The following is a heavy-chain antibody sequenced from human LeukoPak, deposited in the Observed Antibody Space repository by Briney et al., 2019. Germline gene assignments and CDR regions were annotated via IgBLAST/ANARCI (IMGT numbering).Heavy chain of an antibody. J-gene: IGHJ4*02. V-gene: IGHV4-39*01. D-gene: IGHD6-6*01. CDR1: GGSISSSSYY. CDR2: IYYSGST. Sequence: SETLSLTCTVPGGSISSSSYYWGWIRQPPGKGLEWIGSIYYSGSTYYNPSLKSRVTISVDTSKNQFSLKLSSVTAADTAVYYCARTHSSSFRFWGQGTLVTVSS. CDR3: ARTHSSSFRF.